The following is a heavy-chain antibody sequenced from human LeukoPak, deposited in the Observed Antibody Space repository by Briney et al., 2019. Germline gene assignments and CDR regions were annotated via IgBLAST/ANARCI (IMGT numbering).Heavy chain of an antibody. Sequence: GGSLRLSCAPSRFTFSSYGMHGVRQAPGKGLEWVAVIWYDGSNKYYADSVKGRFTISRDNSKNTLYLQMNSLRAEDTAVYYCARDPGFGSSQKGILNFDYWGQGTLVTVSS. CDR1: RFTFSSYG. J-gene: IGHJ4*02. CDR3: ARDPGFGSSQKGILNFDY. D-gene: IGHD6-13*01. V-gene: IGHV3-33*01. CDR2: IWYDGSNK.